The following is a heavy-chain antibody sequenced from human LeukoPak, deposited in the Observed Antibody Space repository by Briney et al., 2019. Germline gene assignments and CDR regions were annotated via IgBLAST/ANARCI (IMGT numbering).Heavy chain of an antibody. V-gene: IGHV3-48*03. J-gene: IGHJ6*04. Sequence: PGGSLRLSCAASGFTFSSYEMNWVRQAPGKGLEWVSYISSSGSTIYYADSVKGRFTISRDNAKNSLYLQMNSLRAEDTAVYYCARDAGTYYDFWSRRKGIVDVWGKGTTVTVSS. D-gene: IGHD3-3*01. CDR1: GFTFSSYE. CDR3: ARDAGTYYDFWSRRKGIVDV. CDR2: ISSSGSTI.